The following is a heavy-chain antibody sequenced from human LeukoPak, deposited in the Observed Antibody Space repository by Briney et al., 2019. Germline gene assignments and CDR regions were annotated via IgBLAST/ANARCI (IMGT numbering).Heavy chain of an antibody. CDR2: IYYSGST. D-gene: IGHD2-15*01. V-gene: IGHV4-30-4*01. Sequence: SQTLSLTCTVSGGSISSGDYYWSWIRQPPGKGLEWIGYIYYSGSTYYNPSLKSRVTISVDTSKNQFPLKLSSVTAADTAVYYCARDCVVAYPRGMDVWGQGTTVTVSS. CDR1: GGSISSGDYY. CDR3: ARDCVVAYPRGMDV. J-gene: IGHJ6*02.